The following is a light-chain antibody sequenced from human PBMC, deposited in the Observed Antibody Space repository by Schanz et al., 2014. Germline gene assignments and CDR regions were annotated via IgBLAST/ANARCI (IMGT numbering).Light chain of an antibody. CDR3: SSYTSSTTVV. CDR1: SSDVGGYNY. V-gene: IGLV2-11*01. J-gene: IGLJ2*01. Sequence: QSALTQPRSVSGSPGQSVTISCTGTSSDVGGYNYVSWYQQYPGKAPKVMIYDVSKRPSGVPDRFSGSKSGNTASLTISGLQADDEADYYCSSYTSSTTVVFGGGTKLTVL. CDR2: DVS.